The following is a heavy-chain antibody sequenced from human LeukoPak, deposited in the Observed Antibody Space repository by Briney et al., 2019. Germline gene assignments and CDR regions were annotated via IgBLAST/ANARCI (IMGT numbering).Heavy chain of an antibody. V-gene: IGHV4-4*02. CDR1: GGSISSSNW. CDR3: ARSRPLPANGYDYVDC. D-gene: IGHD5-12*01. J-gene: IGHJ4*02. CDR2: IYHSGST. Sequence: SETLSLTCAVSGGSISSSNWWSWVRQPPGKGLEGIGEIYHSGSTNYNPSLKSRVTISVDKSENQFSLKLNSVTAADTAVYYCARSRPLPANGYDYVDCWGQGTLVTVSS.